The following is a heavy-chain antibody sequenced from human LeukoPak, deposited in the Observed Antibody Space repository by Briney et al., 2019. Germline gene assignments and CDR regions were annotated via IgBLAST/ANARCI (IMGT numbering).Heavy chain of an antibody. Sequence: PGGSLRLSCAASGFTLDDYTMHWVRQAPGKGLEWVANINEDGGAKDYGGSVEGRFTISRDNAKNSLYLQMNSLTAEDTAVYFCASAPNENYFDFWGQGTLVTVSS. V-gene: IGHV3-7*01. J-gene: IGHJ4*02. CDR3: ASAPNENYFDF. CDR1: GFTLDDYT. CDR2: INEDGGAK.